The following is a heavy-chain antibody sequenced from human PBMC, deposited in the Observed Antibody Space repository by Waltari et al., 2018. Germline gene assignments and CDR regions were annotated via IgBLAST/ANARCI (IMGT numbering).Heavy chain of an antibody. Sequence: EVQLVESGGGLVKPGGSLRLSCAASGFTFSSYSMNWVRQAPGKGREWVSSISSSSSYIYYADSVKGRFTISRDNAKNSLYLQMNSLRAEDTAVYYCAREHPGDYGTDYWGQGTLVTVSS. D-gene: IGHD4-17*01. J-gene: IGHJ4*02. CDR3: AREHPGDYGTDY. CDR1: GFTFSSYS. CDR2: ISSSSSYI. V-gene: IGHV3-21*01.